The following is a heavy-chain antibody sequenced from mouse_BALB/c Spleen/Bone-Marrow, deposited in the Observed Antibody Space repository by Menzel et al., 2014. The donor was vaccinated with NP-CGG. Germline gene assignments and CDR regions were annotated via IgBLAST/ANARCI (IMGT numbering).Heavy chain of an antibody. D-gene: IGHD1-1*01. V-gene: IGHV4-1*02. CDR1: GFDFSGYW. Sequence: EVQVVESGGGLVQPGGSLRPSCAASGFDFSGYWMSWVRQAPGKGLEWIGEINPDSTTINYAPSRKDKFIISRDNAKNTLFLQMSKVRSEDTALYYCARLSYYGRFAYWGQGTLVTVSA. CDR3: ARLSYYGRFAY. J-gene: IGHJ3*01. CDR2: INPDSTTI.